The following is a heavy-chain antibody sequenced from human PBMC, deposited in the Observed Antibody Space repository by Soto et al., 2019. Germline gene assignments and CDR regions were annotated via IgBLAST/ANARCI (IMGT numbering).Heavy chain of an antibody. CDR2: ISASGGT. D-gene: IGHD3-10*01. Sequence: EVQLLESGGDLVQPGGSLRLSCTATGFTFPTYAMSWVRQAPGKGLEWVSAISASGGTYYAASVKGRFTISRDNSKDTLYLQMNSLRAEDTAVYYCAKRDLVDASPRNFDYWGQGTLVTVSS. V-gene: IGHV3-23*01. J-gene: IGHJ4*02. CDR3: AKRDLVDASPRNFDY. CDR1: GFTFPTYA.